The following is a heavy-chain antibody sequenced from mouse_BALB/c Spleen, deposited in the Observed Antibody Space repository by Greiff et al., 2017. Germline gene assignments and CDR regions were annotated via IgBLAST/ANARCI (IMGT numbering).Heavy chain of an antibody. CDR1: GYTFTDYN. Sequence: VQLQQSGPELVKPGASVKISCKASGYTFTDYNMHWVKQSHGKSLEWIGYIYPYNGGTGYNQKFKSKATLTVDNSSSTAYMELRSLTSEDSAVYYCARAGYYYGSDGFYAMDYWGQGTSVTVSS. CDR3: ARAGYYYGSDGFYAMDY. V-gene: IGHV1S29*02. D-gene: IGHD1-2*01. CDR2: IYPYNGGT. J-gene: IGHJ4*01.